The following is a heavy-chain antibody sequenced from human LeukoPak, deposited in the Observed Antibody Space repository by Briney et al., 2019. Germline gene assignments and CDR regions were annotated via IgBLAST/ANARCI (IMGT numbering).Heavy chain of an antibody. Sequence: GASVKVSCKASGYTFTSYGISWVRQAPGHGLEWMGWISAYNGNTNYAQKLQGRVTMTTDTSTSTAYMELRSLRSDDTAVYYCARARYYYDSSGYSTQGFDYWGQGTLVTVSS. CDR1: GYTFTSYG. J-gene: IGHJ4*02. CDR3: ARARYYYDSSGYSTQGFDY. D-gene: IGHD3-22*01. CDR2: ISAYNGNT. V-gene: IGHV1-18*01.